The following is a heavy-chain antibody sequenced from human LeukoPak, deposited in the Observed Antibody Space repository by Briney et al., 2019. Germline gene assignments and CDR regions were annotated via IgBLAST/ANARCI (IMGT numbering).Heavy chain of an antibody. V-gene: IGHV4-39*01. J-gene: IGHJ4*02. Sequence: SETLSLTCSVCGESISSGSYNWGWIRQPPGKGLEWIGSISYSGSTKYNPSLKSRITISVDTSKNHFSLRLNSVTAADTAIYYCARQRTVVTPEFFDYWGQGTLVIVSS. D-gene: IGHD4-23*01. CDR1: GESISSGSYN. CDR2: ISYSGST. CDR3: ARQRTVVTPEFFDY.